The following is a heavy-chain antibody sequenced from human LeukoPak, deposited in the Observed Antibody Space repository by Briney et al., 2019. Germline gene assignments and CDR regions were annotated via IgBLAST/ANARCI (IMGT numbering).Heavy chain of an antibody. CDR3: ARDLIQLWLGGYYYYMDV. Sequence: SETLSLTCTVSGGSISSGSHYWSWIRQPAGKGLEWIGRIYTSGSTNYNPSLKSRVTISVDTSKNQFSLKLSSVTAADTAVYYCARDLIQLWLGGYYYYMDVWGKGTTVTVSS. D-gene: IGHD5-18*01. CDR1: GGSISSGSHY. CDR2: IYTSGST. V-gene: IGHV4-61*02. J-gene: IGHJ6*03.